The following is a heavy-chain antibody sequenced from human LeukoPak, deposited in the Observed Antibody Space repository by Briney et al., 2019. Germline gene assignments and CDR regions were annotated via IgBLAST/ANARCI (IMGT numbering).Heavy chain of an antibody. CDR2: ISSSSSYI. D-gene: IGHD2-2*01. J-gene: IGHJ4*02. Sequence: GGSLRLSCAASGFTFSNAWMSWVRQAPGKGLEWVSSISSSSSYIYYADSVKGRFTISRDNAKNSLYLQMNSLRAEDTAVYYCARAGYCSSTSCLPLRNFDYWGQGTLVTVSS. CDR3: ARAGYCSSTSCLPLRNFDY. CDR1: GFTFSNAW. V-gene: IGHV3-21*01.